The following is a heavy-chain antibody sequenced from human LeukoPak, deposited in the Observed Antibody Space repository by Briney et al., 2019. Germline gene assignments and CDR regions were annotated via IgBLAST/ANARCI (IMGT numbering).Heavy chain of an antibody. CDR1: GGSITSSSYY. Sequence: SETLSLTCTVSGGSITSSSYYWGCIRQPPGKGLEWIGSIYYSGSTYYNPSLKSRVTISVDTSKNQFSLKLSSVTAADTAVYYCARQYYHSSVYYYGKIRYFDYWCQGTLVTVSS. CDR2: IYYSGST. D-gene: IGHD3-22*01. V-gene: IGHV4-39*01. J-gene: IGHJ4*02. CDR3: ARQYYHSSVYYYGKIRYFDY.